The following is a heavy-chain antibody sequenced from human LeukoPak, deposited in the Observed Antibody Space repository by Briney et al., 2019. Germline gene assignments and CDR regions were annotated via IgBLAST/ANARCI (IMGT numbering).Heavy chain of an antibody. Sequence: SETLSLTCAVSGYSISSGYYWGWIRPPPGTGLERIGSIYYSGSTYYNPSLKSRVTISVDPSKNQFSLKLSSVTAADTAVYYCARHGGGSGRDYYYYYMDVWGKGTTVTVSS. CDR2: IYYSGST. J-gene: IGHJ6*03. D-gene: IGHD3-10*01. CDR1: GYSISSGYY. CDR3: ARHGGGSGRDYYYYYMDV. V-gene: IGHV4-38-2*01.